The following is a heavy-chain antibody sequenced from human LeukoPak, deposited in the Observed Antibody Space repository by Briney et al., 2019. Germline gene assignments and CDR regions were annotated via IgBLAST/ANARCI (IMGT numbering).Heavy chain of an antibody. Sequence: PSETLSLACAVSGYSISSGYYWGWIRQPPGKGLEWIGSIYHSGRTYYNPSLKSRVTISVDTSKNQFSLKLSSVTAADMAVYYCARDPYYYDILTGYLYDYGMDVWGKGTTVTVSS. CDR3: ARDPYYYDILTGYLYDYGMDV. V-gene: IGHV4-38-2*02. J-gene: IGHJ6*04. CDR1: GYSISSGYY. CDR2: IYHSGRT. D-gene: IGHD3-9*01.